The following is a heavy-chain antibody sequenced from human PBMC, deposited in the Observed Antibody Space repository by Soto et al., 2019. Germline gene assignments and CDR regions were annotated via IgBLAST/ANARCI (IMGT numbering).Heavy chain of an antibody. Sequence: ASVKVSCKASGYTFTSYGISWVRQAPGQGLEWMGWISAYNGNTNYAQKLQGRVTMTTDTSTSTAYMELRSLRSDDTAVYYCARVGSLDFWSGYPGENWFDPWGQGTLVTVS. CDR1: GYTFTSYG. V-gene: IGHV1-18*01. CDR2: ISAYNGNT. D-gene: IGHD3-3*01. J-gene: IGHJ5*02. CDR3: ARVGSLDFWSGYPGENWFDP.